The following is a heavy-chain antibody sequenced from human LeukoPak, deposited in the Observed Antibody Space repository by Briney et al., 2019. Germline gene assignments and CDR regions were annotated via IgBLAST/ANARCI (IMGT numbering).Heavy chain of an antibody. D-gene: IGHD3-3*01. CDR1: GFTFSGYG. V-gene: IGHV3-33*01. Sequence: GGSLRLSCAASGFTFSGYGMHWVRQAPGKGLEWVAVIWYDGSNKYYADSVKGRFTISRDNSKNTLYLQMNSLRAEDTAVYYCARGGSIYDFWSGYPVYYFDYWGQGTLVTVSS. CDR3: ARGGSIYDFWSGYPVYYFDY. J-gene: IGHJ4*02. CDR2: IWYDGSNK.